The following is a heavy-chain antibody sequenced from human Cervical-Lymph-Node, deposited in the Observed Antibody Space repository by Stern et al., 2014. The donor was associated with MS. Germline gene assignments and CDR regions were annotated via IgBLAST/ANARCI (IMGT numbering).Heavy chain of an antibody. Sequence: EVHLVESGAEVKKPGESVKISCKGSGYSFTTYWIAWVRQLPGKGLAWMGIIYPGDSDTRYSPSLQGQVTISADKSISSAYLQLSSLKASDTGMYYCARFPPNNWNDGPSVYGMDVWGQGTTVTVSS. V-gene: IGHV5-51*01. CDR2: IYPGDSDT. CDR3: ARFPPNNWNDGPSVYGMDV. CDR1: GYSFTTYW. J-gene: IGHJ6*02. D-gene: IGHD1-20*01.